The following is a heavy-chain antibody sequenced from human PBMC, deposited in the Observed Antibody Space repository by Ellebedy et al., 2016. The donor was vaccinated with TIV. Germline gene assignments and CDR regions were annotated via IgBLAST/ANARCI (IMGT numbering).Heavy chain of an antibody. CDR1: GYSISSGYY. D-gene: IGHD6-13*01. J-gene: IGHJ4*02. CDR2: IYHSGST. V-gene: IGHV4-38-2*02. CDR3: ARGQRGYSSSWYYFDY. Sequence: SETLSLXXTVSGYSISSGYYWGWIRQPPGKGREWIGSIYHSGSTNYNPSLKSRVTISVDTSKNQFSLKLSSVTAADTAVYYCARGQRGYSSSWYYFDYWGQGTLVTVSS.